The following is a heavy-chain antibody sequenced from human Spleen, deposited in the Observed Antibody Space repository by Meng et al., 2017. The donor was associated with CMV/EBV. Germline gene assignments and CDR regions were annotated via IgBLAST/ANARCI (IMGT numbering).Heavy chain of an antibody. CDR3: ARPLLPATYDALHI. CDR2: ISAYNGNT. V-gene: IGHV1-18*01. CDR1: GYTFTSYY. D-gene: IGHD1-26*01. Sequence: ASVKVSCKASGYTFTSYYISWVRQAPGQGLDWMGWISAYNGNTNYAQKLQGRVTMTTDTSTSTAYMELSGLRPEDTAIYYCARPLLPATYDALHIWGQGTTVTVSS. J-gene: IGHJ3*02.